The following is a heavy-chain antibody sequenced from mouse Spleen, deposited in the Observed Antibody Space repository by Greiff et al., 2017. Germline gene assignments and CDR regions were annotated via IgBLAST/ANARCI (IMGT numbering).Heavy chain of an antibody. J-gene: IGHJ2*01. V-gene: IGHV3-6*01. CDR1: GYSITSGYY. CDR3: AGNDFDY. D-gene: IGHD2-1*01. CDR2: ISYDGSN. Sequence: EVKLQESGPGLVKPSQSLSLTCSVTGYSITSGYYWNWIRQFPGNKLEWMGYISYDGSNNYNPSLKNRISITRDTSKNQFFLKLNSVTTEDTATYYCAGNDFDYWGQGTTLTVSS.